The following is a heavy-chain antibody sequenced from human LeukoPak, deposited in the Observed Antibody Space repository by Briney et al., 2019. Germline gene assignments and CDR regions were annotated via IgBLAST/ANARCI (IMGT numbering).Heavy chain of an antibody. CDR3: ARLNVKGGRWPSVGFDY. V-gene: IGHV1-69*06. CDR2: IIPIFGRA. CDR1: GGTFISYA. D-gene: IGHD1-26*01. J-gene: IGHJ4*02. Sequence: SVKVSCKASGGTFISYAISWVGQARGQGLEWMGGIIPIFGRANYAQKFQGSVPITPHKSTSTAYLGLSSLRSEDTAVYYCARLNVKGGRWPSVGFDYWGQGTLVTVSS.